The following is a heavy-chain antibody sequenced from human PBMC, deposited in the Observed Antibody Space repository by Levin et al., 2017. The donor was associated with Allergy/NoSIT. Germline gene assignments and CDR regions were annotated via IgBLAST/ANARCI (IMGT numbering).Heavy chain of an antibody. CDR1: GFTFSSYA. Sequence: GGSLRLSCAVSGFTFSSYAMYWVRQAPGKGLEWVAVISYDGTNKYADSVKGRFTTSRDNSRNTLYMQMNSLKPEDTAVYYCARDGGKNGPGYYFDYWGQGTLVTVSS. V-gene: IGHV3-30-3*01. CDR3: ARDGGKNGPGYYFDY. J-gene: IGHJ4*02. D-gene: IGHD3-16*01. CDR2: ISYDGTNK.